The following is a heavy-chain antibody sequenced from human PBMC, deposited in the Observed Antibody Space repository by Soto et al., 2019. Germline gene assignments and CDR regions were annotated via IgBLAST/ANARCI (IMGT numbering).Heavy chain of an antibody. CDR1: VYTFTSYG. CDR3: ARDDEQKLVSYFDY. Sequence: QVQLVQSGAEVKKPGASVKVSCKASVYTFTSYGIRWVRQATGQGLEWMGWISAYNGNTNYAQKLQGRVTMTTDTSTSTAYMELRSLRSDDTAVYYCARDDEQKLVSYFDYWGPGTLVTVSS. J-gene: IGHJ4*02. V-gene: IGHV1-18*01. D-gene: IGHD6-13*01. CDR2: ISAYNGNT.